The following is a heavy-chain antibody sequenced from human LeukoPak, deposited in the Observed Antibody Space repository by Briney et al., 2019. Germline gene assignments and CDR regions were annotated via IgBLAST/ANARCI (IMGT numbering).Heavy chain of an antibody. CDR2: LSGGGDST. CDR3: AKGSSNGRPHYFDY. CDR1: GFTFSSYV. Sequence: GGSLRLSCAASGFTFSSYVMSWVRQAPGKGLEWVSALSGGGDSTYYVDSVKGRFTTSRDNSKNTLYLQMNSLRAEDTAVYYCAKGSSNGRPHYFDYWGQGALVTVSS. V-gene: IGHV3-23*01. J-gene: IGHJ4*02. D-gene: IGHD2-8*01.